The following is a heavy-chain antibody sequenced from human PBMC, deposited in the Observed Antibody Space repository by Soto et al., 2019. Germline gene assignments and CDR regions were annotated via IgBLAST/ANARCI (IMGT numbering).Heavy chain of an antibody. J-gene: IGHJ4*02. CDR2: IIPIFGTA. V-gene: IGHV1-69*06. CDR1: GCTFSSYA. Sequence: GASVKVSCKASGCTFSSYAISCVRQAPGQGLEWMGGIIPIFGTANYAQKFQGRVTITADKSTSTAYMELSSLRSEDTAVYYCARGMRATGNFDYWGQGTLVTVSS. D-gene: IGHD2-8*01. CDR3: ARGMRATGNFDY.